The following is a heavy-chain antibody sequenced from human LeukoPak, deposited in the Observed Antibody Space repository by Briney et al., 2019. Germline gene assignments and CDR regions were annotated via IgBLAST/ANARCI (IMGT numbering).Heavy chain of an antibody. D-gene: IGHD5-18*01. Sequence: SETLSLTCTVSGGSISSYYWSWIRQPPGKGLEWIGYIYYSGTTNYNPSLRSRVTISVDTSKNQMSLKLSSVTAADTAVYYCARIVPYNYGYVDYWGQGTLVTVSS. CDR2: IYYSGTT. V-gene: IGHV4-59*01. J-gene: IGHJ4*02. CDR1: GGSISSYY. CDR3: ARIVPYNYGYVDY.